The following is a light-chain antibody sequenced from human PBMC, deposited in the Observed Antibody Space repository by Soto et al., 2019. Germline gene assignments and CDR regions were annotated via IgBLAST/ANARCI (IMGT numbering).Light chain of an antibody. V-gene: IGKV1-5*03. Sequence: DIEMTQSPSTLSASVGDRVTITCRASQSITTRLAWYQQKPGQAPKLLIYKATTVQTGVPSRFSGSGSGTEFSLTISSLQPEDFAIYYCQRYNDYPYTFGQGTKLESK. J-gene: IGKJ2*01. CDR1: QSITTR. CDR3: QRYNDYPYT. CDR2: KAT.